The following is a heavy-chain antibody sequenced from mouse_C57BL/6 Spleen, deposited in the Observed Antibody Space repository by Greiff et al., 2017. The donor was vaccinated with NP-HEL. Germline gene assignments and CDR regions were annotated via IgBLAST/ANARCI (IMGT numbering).Heavy chain of an antibody. CDR3: AREAGLGFDD. D-gene: IGHD4-1*01. CDR1: GYTFTSYW. Sequence: QVQLQQSGAELVKPGASVKLSCKASGYTFTSYWMHWVKQRPGQGLEWIGMIHPNSGSTNYNEKFKSKATLTVDKSSSTAYMQLSSLTSEDSAVYYCAREAGLGFDDWGKGTTLTVSS. V-gene: IGHV1-64*01. J-gene: IGHJ2*01. CDR2: IHPNSGST.